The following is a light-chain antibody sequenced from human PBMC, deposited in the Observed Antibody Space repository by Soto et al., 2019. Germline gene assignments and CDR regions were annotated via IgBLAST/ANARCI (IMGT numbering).Light chain of an antibody. J-gene: IGLJ2*01. V-gene: IGLV2-14*01. CDR3: SSCTSSSTLGHVV. Sequence: QSALTQPASVSGSPGQSITISCTGTSSDVGGYNYVSWYQQHPGKAPKLMIYDVSNRPSGVSNRFSGSKSGNTASLTISGLQAEDEADYYCSSCTSSSTLGHVVFGGGTKVTVL. CDR1: SSDVGGYNY. CDR2: DVS.